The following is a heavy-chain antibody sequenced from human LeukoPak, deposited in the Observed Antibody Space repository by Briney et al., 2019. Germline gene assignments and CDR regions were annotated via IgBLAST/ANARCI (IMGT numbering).Heavy chain of an antibody. D-gene: IGHD5-24*01. CDR3: ARDRGDGYIWGRYFDY. CDR2: IIPIFGIA. CDR1: GGTFSSYA. V-gene: IGHV1-69*04. Sequence: SVKVSCKASGGTFSSYAISWVRQAPGQGLEWMGRIIPIFGIAYYAQKFQGRVTITADKSTSTAYMELSSLRSEDTAVYYCARDRGDGYIWGRYFDYWGQGTLVTVSS. J-gene: IGHJ4*02.